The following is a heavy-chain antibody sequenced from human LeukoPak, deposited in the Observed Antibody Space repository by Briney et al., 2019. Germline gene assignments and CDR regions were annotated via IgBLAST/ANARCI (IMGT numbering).Heavy chain of an antibody. CDR3: AREGLSYYDSSGYLRWFDP. CDR1: GYTFTSYA. Sequence: ASVQVSCKASGYTFTSYAMHWVRQAPGQRLEWMGWINAGNGNTKYSQKFQGRVTITRDTSASTAYMELSSLRSEDTAVYYCAREGLSYYDSSGYLRWFDPWGQGTLVTVSS. J-gene: IGHJ5*02. CDR2: INAGNGNT. V-gene: IGHV1-3*01. D-gene: IGHD3-22*01.